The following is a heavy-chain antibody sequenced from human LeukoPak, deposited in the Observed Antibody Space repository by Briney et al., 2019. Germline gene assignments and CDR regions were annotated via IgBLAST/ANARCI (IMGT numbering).Heavy chain of an antibody. CDR2: ISRGASRT. CDR3: ARGGSDTAMAHDY. CDR1: GFTFSNHW. V-gene: IGHV3-74*01. Sequence: GGSLRLSCAASGFTFSNHWMHWVRQAPGKGLMWVSRISRGASRTDYADSVKGRFTISRDDAENTLYLQVNSLRVEDTGVYFSARGGSDTAMAHDYWGQGILVTVSS. J-gene: IGHJ4*02. D-gene: IGHD5-18*01.